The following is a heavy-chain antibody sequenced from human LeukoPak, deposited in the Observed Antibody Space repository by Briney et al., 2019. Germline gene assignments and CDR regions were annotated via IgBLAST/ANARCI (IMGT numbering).Heavy chain of an antibody. CDR2: ISAYNGNT. D-gene: IGHD2-2*01. CDR1: GYTFTSYG. Sequence: GASVKVSCKASGYTFTSYGISWVRQAPGQGLEWMGWISAYNGNTNYAQKLQGRVTISTDTSKNQFSLKLSSVTAADTAIYYCARHRCSTTSCYAFTPSLYYYYYYMDVWGKGTTVTISS. J-gene: IGHJ6*03. CDR3: ARHRCSTTSCYAFTPSLYYYYYYMDV. V-gene: IGHV1-18*01.